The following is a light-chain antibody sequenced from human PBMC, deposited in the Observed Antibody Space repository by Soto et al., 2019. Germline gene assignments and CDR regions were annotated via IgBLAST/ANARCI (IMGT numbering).Light chain of an antibody. Sequence: EIVLTQSPATLSLSTGERATLSCRASQSVSSYLAWYQHKPGQAPRLLISDASNKATGIPARFSGSGSGTDFTLTVSSLEPEDFAVYYCQQRRDWPLTFGGGTKVEI. J-gene: IGKJ4*01. CDR3: QQRRDWPLT. CDR1: QSVSSY. V-gene: IGKV3-11*01. CDR2: DAS.